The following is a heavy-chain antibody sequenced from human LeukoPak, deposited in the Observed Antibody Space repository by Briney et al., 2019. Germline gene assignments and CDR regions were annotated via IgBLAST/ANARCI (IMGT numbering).Heavy chain of an antibody. D-gene: IGHD6-13*01. CDR3: ARAPYSSSWYMVY. CDR2: IIPIFGTA. V-gene: IGHV1-69*13. Sequence: SVKVSCKASRGTFSSYAISWVRQAPGQGLEWMGGIIPIFGTANYAQKFQGRVTITADESTSTAYMELSSLRSEDTAVYYCARAPYSSSWYMVYWGQGTLVTVSS. J-gene: IGHJ4*02. CDR1: RGTFSSYA.